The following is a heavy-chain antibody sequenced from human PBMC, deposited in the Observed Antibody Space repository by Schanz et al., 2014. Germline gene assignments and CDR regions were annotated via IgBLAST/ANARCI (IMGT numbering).Heavy chain of an antibody. V-gene: IGHV1-69*09. Sequence: QVHLVQSGAEVKKPGASVKVSCKASGYNITSNDVTWVRQATGQGLEWMGRIIPILGIANYAQKFQGRVTNTADKSTSTAYMDLSSLRPEDTAVYYGARGPLGTSPWGQGTLVTVSS. CDR2: IIPILGIA. CDR1: GYNITSND. D-gene: IGHD5-12*01. J-gene: IGHJ5*02. CDR3: ARGPLGTSP.